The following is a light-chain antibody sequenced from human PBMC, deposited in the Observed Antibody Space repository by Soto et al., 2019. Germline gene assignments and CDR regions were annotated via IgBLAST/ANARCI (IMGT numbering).Light chain of an antibody. CDR1: QSVSSSY. CDR2: GAS. V-gene: IGKV3-20*01. Sequence: EIVLTQSPGTLSLSPGERATRSCRASQSVSSSYLAWYQQKPGQAPRLLIYGASSRATGIPDRFSGSGSGTDFTLTISRLEPEDFAVYYCQQYGSSPETFGPGIKVDIE. CDR3: QQYGSSPET. J-gene: IGKJ3*01.